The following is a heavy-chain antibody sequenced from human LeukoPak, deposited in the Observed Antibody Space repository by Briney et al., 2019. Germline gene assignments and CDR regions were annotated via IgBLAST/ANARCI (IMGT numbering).Heavy chain of an antibody. V-gene: IGHV3-53*01. D-gene: IGHD3-3*01. CDR3: AKRPKEYYDFWS. CDR2: IYSGGST. CDR1: GFTVSSNY. J-gene: IGHJ4*02. Sequence: PGGSLRLSCAASGFTVSSNYMSWVRQAPGKGLEWVSVIYSGGSTYYADSVKGRFTISRDNSKNTLYLQMNSLRAEDTAVYYCAKRPKEYYDFWSWGQGTLVTVSS.